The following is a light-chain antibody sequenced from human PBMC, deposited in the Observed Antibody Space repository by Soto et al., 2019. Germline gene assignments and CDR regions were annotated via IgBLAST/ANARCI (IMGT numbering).Light chain of an antibody. CDR2: GNN. CDR1: SSNIGAGYD. CDR3: QSFDSSLSGSV. V-gene: IGLV1-40*01. Sequence: QSVLTQPPSVSGAPGERVTISCTGSSSNIGAGYDVHWYQQLPGTAPKRLIYGNNNRPSGVPDRFSGSKSGTSASLAIAGLQAEDEADYYCQSFDSSLSGSVFGGGTKLTVL. J-gene: IGLJ3*02.